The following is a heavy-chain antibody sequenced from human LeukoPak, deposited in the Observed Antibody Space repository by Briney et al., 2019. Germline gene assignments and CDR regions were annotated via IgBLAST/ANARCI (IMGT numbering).Heavy chain of an antibody. D-gene: IGHD6-13*01. CDR2: IYSDGSV. V-gene: IGHV4-4*07. CDR3: ARGPAASGYFDY. CDR1: GGSISSHY. Sequence: SETLSLTCSVAGGSISSHYWSWLRQPAGKGLEWIGHIYSDGSVNYNPSVKSRVTMSVDTSKNQFSLKLYFVTAADTAVFYCARGPAASGYFDYWDQGTLVAVSS. J-gene: IGHJ4*02.